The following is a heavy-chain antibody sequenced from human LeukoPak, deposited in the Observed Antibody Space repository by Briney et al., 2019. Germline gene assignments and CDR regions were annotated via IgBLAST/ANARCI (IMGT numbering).Heavy chain of an antibody. CDR2: ISGSGGST. D-gene: IGHD4/OR15-4a*01. CDR3: ARDRNTGLLTGGTMDY. V-gene: IGHV3-23*01. Sequence: GGSLRLSCAASGFTFSSYGMSWVRQAPGKGLEWVSAISGSGGSTYYADSVKGRFTISRDNSKNTLYLQMNSLRAEDTAVYYCARDRNTGLLTGGTMDYWGQGALVSVSS. J-gene: IGHJ4*02. CDR1: GFTFSSYG.